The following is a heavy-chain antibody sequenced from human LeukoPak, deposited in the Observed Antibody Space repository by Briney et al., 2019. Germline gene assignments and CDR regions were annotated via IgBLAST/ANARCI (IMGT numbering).Heavy chain of an antibody. CDR3: ARGSLEQGPAYFDL. J-gene: IGHJ2*01. D-gene: IGHD3-3*02. Sequence: SETLSLTCAVYGGSFSGYYWSWIRQPPGKGLEWIGEINHSGSTNYNPSLKSRVTISVDTSKNQFSLKLSSVTAADTAVYYCARGSLEQGPAYFDLWGRGTLVTVSS. CDR2: INHSGST. CDR1: GGSFSGYY. V-gene: IGHV4-34*01.